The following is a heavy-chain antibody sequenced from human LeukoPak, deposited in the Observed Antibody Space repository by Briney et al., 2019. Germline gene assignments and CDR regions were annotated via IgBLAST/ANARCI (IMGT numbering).Heavy chain of an antibody. J-gene: IGHJ5*02. V-gene: IGHV4-59*08. CDR3: ARRIGYGGNSDWFDP. CDR1: GGSISSYY. Sequence: PSETLSLTCTVSGGSISSYYWSWIRQPPGKGLEWIGYIYYSGSTNYNPSLKSRVTISVDTSKNQFSLKLSSVTAADTALYYCARRIGYGGNSDWFDPWGQGTLVTVSS. CDR2: IYYSGST. D-gene: IGHD4-23*01.